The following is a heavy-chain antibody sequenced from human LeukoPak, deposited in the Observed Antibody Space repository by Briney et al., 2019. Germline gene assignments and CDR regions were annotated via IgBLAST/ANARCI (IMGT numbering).Heavy chain of an antibody. J-gene: IGHJ6*02. Sequence: SETLSLTCAVYGGSFSGYYWSWIRQPPGKGLEWIGEINHSGSTNYNPSLKSRVTIAVDTSKNQFSLKLSSVTAADTAVYYCARDSRYCSSTSCYTGPTVYYYYGMDIWGQGTTVTVSS. CDR1: GGSFSGYY. CDR3: ARDSRYCSSTSCYTGPTVYYYYGMDI. V-gene: IGHV4-34*01. CDR2: INHSGST. D-gene: IGHD2-2*02.